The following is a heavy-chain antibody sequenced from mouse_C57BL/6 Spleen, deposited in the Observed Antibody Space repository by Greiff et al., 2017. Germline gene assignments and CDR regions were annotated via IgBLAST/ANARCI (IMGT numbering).Heavy chain of an antibody. CDR1: GYTFTDYY. CDR2: INPNNGGT. Sequence: EVQLQQSGPELVKPGASVKISCKASGYTFTDYYMNWVKQSHGKSLEWIGDINPNNGGTSYNQKFKGKATLTVDKSSSTAYMELRSLTSEDSAVYYCASCYGSSYFDYWGQGTTLTVSS. J-gene: IGHJ2*01. D-gene: IGHD1-1*01. CDR3: ASCYGSSYFDY. V-gene: IGHV1-26*01.